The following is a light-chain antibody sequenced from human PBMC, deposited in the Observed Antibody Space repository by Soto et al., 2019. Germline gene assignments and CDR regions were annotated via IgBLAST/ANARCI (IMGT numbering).Light chain of an antibody. J-gene: IGKJ2*01. CDR2: RAS. CDR3: QQYKTYTYP. Sequence: DIQMTQSPSTLSASVGDRVTITCRASQSIDRWLAWYQQKPGKAPKLLFYRASSLESGVPSRFNGSGSGTEFTLTISSLQPDGFTNYYCQQYKTYTYPFAQGTKLEMK. CDR1: QSIDRW. V-gene: IGKV1-5*03.